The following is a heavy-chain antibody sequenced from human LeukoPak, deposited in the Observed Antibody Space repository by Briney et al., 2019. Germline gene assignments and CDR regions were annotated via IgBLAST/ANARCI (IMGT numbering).Heavy chain of an antibody. V-gene: IGHV6-1*01. CDR2: TYYRSKWYN. J-gene: IGHJ3*02. CDR1: GDSVSSNSAA. D-gene: IGHD3-10*01. Sequence: SQTLSLTCALSGDSVSSNSAAWHWIRQSPSRGLEWLGRTYYRSKWYNDYAVSVKSRITINPDTSKNQFSLQLNSVTPEDTAVYYCASSLWFGELSLDAFDIWGQGTMVTVSS. CDR3: ASSLWFGELSLDAFDI.